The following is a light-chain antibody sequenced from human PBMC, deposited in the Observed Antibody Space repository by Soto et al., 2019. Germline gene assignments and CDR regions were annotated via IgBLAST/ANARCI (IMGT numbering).Light chain of an antibody. CDR3: SSYTSSSTLVV. CDR2: DVS. CDR1: SSDVGGYNY. Sequence: QSVLTQPVSVSGSPGQSITISCTGTSSDVGGYNYVSWYQQHPDKAPKLMIYDVSNRPSGVSNRFSGSKSGNTASLTISGLQAEDEADYYCSSYTSSSTLVVFGGGTKVTVL. V-gene: IGLV2-14*01. J-gene: IGLJ2*01.